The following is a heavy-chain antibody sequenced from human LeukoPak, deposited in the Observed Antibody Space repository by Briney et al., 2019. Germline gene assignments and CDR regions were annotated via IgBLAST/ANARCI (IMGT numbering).Heavy chain of an antibody. D-gene: IGHD1-26*01. CDR1: GYSISSGYY. Sequence: SETLSLTCAVSGYSISSGYYWGWIRQPPGKGLEWIGSIYYSGSTYYNPSLKSRVTISVDTSKNQFSLKLSSVTAADTAVYYCARHLPRELIDYWGQGTLITVSS. J-gene: IGHJ4*02. V-gene: IGHV4-38-2*01. CDR3: ARHLPRELIDY. CDR2: IYYSGST.